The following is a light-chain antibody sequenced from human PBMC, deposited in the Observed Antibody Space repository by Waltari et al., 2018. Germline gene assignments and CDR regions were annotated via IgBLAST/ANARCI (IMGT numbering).Light chain of an antibody. CDR3: AAWDDSLSALYV. Sequence: QSVLTQPPSASGTPGQRVTISCSGSSSNIGSNTVNWYQQLPGTAPQRLISMNNQRTSGVPDRFSGAKSGTSASLAISGLQSEDEADYYCAAWDDSLSALYVFGTGTKVTVL. J-gene: IGLJ1*01. V-gene: IGLV1-44*01. CDR1: SSNIGSNT. CDR2: MNN.